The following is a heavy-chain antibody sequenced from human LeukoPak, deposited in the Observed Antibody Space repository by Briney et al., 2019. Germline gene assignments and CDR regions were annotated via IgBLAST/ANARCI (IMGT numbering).Heavy chain of an antibody. D-gene: IGHD3-3*01. V-gene: IGHV5-51*01. CDR2: IYPGDSDT. Sequence: GESLKISCKGSGDSFTSYWIGWVRQMPGKGLEWMGIIYPGDSDTRYSPSFQGQVTISADKSISTAYLQWSSLKASDTAMYYCARLMYDFWSGYSPLPHYMDVWGKGTTVTVSS. J-gene: IGHJ6*03. CDR1: GDSFTSYW. CDR3: ARLMYDFWSGYSPLPHYMDV.